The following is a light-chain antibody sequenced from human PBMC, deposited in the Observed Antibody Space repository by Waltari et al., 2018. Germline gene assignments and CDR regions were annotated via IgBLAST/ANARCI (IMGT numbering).Light chain of an antibody. CDR3: SSYAGHRSSPYVV. Sequence: QSALTQPASVSGSPGQSITISCTGPSVDLGGHKLFSCSTQDPGKAPKLLIYEVIKRPSGVSVRFSGSKSGNTASLTISGLQPEDESVYYCSSYAGHRSSPYVVFGGGTRLTVL. CDR1: SVDLGGHKL. J-gene: IGLJ2*01. CDR2: EVI. V-gene: IGLV2-23*02.